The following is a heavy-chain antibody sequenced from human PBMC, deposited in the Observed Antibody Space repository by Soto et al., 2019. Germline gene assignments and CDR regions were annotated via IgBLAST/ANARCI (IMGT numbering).Heavy chain of an antibody. Sequence: QVQLVQSGAEVKKPGASVKVSCKASGYTFTNYGIMWLRQAPGQGPEWMGWISAYNGHTKYAQNLQGRVTMTTETSTSTAYMELTSLRSDDTALYYCARGDGNYFDYWGQGTVVTVSS. CDR2: ISAYNGHT. CDR3: ARGDGNYFDY. J-gene: IGHJ4*02. V-gene: IGHV1-18*01. D-gene: IGHD1-1*01. CDR1: GYTFTNYG.